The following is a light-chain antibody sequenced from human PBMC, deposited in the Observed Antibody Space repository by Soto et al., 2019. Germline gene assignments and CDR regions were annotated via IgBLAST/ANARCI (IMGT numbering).Light chain of an antibody. CDR3: QQYVSKTT. Sequence: IGLKHSPATLSVYQREPATLSCRASQSLADNYLAWYQQKPGQAPRLLISGASSRATGIPDRFSGSGSGTDFTLTISRLEPEDFAVYYCQQYVSKTTFG. CDR1: QSLADNY. CDR2: GAS. V-gene: IGKV3-20*01. J-gene: IGKJ2*01.